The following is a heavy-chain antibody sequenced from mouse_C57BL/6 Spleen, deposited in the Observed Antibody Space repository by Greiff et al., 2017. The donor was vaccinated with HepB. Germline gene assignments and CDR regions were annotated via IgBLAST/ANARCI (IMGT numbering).Heavy chain of an antibody. CDR1: GYTFTSYW. J-gene: IGHJ4*01. Sequence: VQLQQPGAELVKPGASVKMSCKASGYTFTSYWITWVKQRPGQGLEWIGDIYPGSGSTNYNEKFKSKATLTVDTSSSTAYMQLSSLTSEDSAVYYCAIYYYGSSYEAMDYWGQGTSVTVSS. D-gene: IGHD1-1*01. V-gene: IGHV1-55*01. CDR2: IYPGSGST. CDR3: AIYYYGSSYEAMDY.